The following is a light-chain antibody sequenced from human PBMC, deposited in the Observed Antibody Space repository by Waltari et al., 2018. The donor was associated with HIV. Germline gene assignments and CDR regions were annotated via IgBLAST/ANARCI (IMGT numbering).Light chain of an antibody. CDR1: QDIRNY. J-gene: IGKJ4*01. CDR3: QQYDNVPLT. CDR2: DAS. Sequence: DIQMTQSPSSLSASVGDRVTITCQASQDIRNYLNWYQQKRGRAPTLLIHDASKLASGVPSTFSGSGSGTHYTLTITNLQPEDVATYFCQQYDNVPLTFGGGTKVEI. V-gene: IGKV1-33*01.